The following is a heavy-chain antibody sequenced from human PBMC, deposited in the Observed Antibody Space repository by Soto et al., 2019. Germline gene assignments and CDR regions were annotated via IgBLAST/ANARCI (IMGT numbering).Heavy chain of an antibody. Sequence: QVHLVESGGGVVQPGRSLRLSCAASGFTFNDYVIHWVRQAAGKGLEWVASMTYDGATEYYADSVKGRFTVSRDNSKRTLSLQMTRLRPEDTAVYYCARVRLSIAVNDALDVWGQGTTVTVSS. V-gene: IGHV3-30*14. CDR2: MTYDGATE. CDR1: GFTFNDYV. CDR3: ARVRLSIAVNDALDV. J-gene: IGHJ3*01. D-gene: IGHD3-3*02.